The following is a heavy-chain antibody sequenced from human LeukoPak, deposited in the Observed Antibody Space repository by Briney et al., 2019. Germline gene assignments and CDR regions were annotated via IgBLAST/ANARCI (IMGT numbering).Heavy chain of an antibody. J-gene: IGHJ6*04. CDR1: GFTFSKYL. Sequence: GGSLTLSCAAGGFTFSKYLMHLLRQARGKELVSVSRSNMDGSRTSYADSVKGRLTIPRDNAKNTLYLQMNRLRAAATAPSYCARDLHSRGWYNGYYYYSGMDVWDKGPTVTVSS. D-gene: IGHD6-19*01. V-gene: IGHV3-74*01. CDR2: SNMDGSRT. CDR3: ARDLHSRGWYNGYYYYSGMDV.